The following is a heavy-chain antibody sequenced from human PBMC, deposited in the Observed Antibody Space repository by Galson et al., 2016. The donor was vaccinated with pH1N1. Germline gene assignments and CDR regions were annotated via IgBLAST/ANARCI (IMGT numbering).Heavy chain of an antibody. CDR3: ARLKLYSSPNWFDP. Sequence: SLRLSCAASGFIFSDYWMQWVRQAPGKGLEWVANIRQDGSEKYYVDSVKGRFTISRDNAKNSLYLQMNSLRAEDTAVYYCARLKLYSSPNWFDPWGQGTLVTVSS. V-gene: IGHV3-7*01. CDR2: IRQDGSEK. D-gene: IGHD6-19*01. CDR1: GFIFSDYW. J-gene: IGHJ5*02.